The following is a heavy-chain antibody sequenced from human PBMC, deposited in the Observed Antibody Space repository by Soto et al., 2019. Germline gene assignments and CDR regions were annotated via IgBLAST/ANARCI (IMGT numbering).Heavy chain of an antibody. V-gene: IGHV3-23*01. Sequence: EVQLLESGGGLVQPGGSLRLSCVASGFTFSTYAMNWVRQAPGKGLEWVSALSGSGGSTFYADSVKGRFTISRDNSKNTLFLQMNSLRAEDTAVYYCAKGSSGWYYFGFDPWGQGTLVTVS. D-gene: IGHD6-19*01. CDR2: LSGSGGST. J-gene: IGHJ5*02. CDR3: AKGSSGWYYFGFDP. CDR1: GFTFSTYA.